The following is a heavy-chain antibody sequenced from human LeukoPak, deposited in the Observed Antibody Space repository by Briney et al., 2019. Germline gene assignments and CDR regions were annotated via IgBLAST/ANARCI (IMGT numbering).Heavy chain of an antibody. D-gene: IGHD3-9*01. CDR1: GGTFSSYA. CDR3: ARGIRYFDWLLATYGMDV. V-gene: IGHV1-69*04. CDR2: IIPILGIA. Sequence: SVKVSCKASGGTFSSYAISWVRQAPGQGLEWMGRIIPILGIANYAQKFQGRVTITADKSTSTAHMELSSLRSEDTAVYYCARGIRYFDWLLATYGMDVWGQGTTVTVSS. J-gene: IGHJ6*02.